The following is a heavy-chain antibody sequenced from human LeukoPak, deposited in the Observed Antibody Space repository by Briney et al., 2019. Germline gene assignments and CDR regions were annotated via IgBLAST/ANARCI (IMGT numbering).Heavy chain of an antibody. CDR2: IGGSGGST. D-gene: IGHD6-6*01. CDR3: QARHGY. Sequence: GGSLRLSCAASGFMFSKYTMNWVRQAPGKGLEWVSAIGGSGGSTYYADSVKGRFTVSRDNSKNTLYLQMESLRVEDTAVYYCQARHGYWGHGTLVTVSS. CDR1: GFMFSKYT. J-gene: IGHJ4*01. V-gene: IGHV3-23*01.